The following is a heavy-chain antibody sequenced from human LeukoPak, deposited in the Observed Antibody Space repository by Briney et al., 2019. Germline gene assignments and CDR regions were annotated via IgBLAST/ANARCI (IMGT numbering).Heavy chain of an antibody. V-gene: IGHV4-31*03. CDR2: IYNSGTT. D-gene: IGHD1-1*01. Sequence: SQTLSLTCSVSGGSISSGGYYWSWIRQQPGKGLEWIGYIYNSGTTYYNPSLKSRLTISVDTSKNQFSLKLSSVTAADTAVYYCARSTGLYPADYWGQGTLVTVSS. CDR3: ARSTGLYPADY. J-gene: IGHJ4*02. CDR1: GGSISSGGYY.